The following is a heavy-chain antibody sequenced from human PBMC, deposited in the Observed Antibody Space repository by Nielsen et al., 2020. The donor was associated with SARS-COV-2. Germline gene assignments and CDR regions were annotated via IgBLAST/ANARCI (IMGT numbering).Heavy chain of an antibody. CDR3: ARWDAWKAFDI. V-gene: IGHV1-69*13. J-gene: IGHJ3*02. D-gene: IGHD1-1*01. CDR2: IIPIFGTA. Sequence: SVKVSCKASGGTFSSYAISWVRQAPGQGLEWMGGIIPIFGTANYAQKFQGRVTITADESTSTAYMELRSLRSDDTAVYYCARWDAWKAFDIWGQGTMVTVSS. CDR1: GGTFSSYA.